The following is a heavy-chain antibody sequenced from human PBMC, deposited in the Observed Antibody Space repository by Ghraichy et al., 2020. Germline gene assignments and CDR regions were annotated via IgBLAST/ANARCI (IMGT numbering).Heavy chain of an antibody. V-gene: IGHV3-9*01. D-gene: IGHD2-15*01. J-gene: IGHJ6*03. CDR2: ISWISGSI. CDR3: AKEGYGPCSGGSCPPLYYYMDV. Sequence: GGSLRLSCAASGFTFDDYAMHWVRQAPGKGLEWVSGISWISGSIGYADSVKGRFTISRDNAKNSLYLQMNSLRAEDTALYYCAKEGYGPCSGGSCPPLYYYMDVWGKGTTVTVSS. CDR1: GFTFDDYA.